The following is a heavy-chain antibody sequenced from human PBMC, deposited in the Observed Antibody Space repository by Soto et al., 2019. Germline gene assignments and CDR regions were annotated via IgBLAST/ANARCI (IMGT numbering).Heavy chain of an antibody. CDR2: ISSSSSTI. V-gene: IGHV3-48*01. J-gene: IGHJ4*02. CDR1: GFTFSSYS. CDR3: AREQYCSSTSCLDY. Sequence: PGGSLRLSCAASGFTFSSYSMNWVRQAPGKGLEWVSYISSSSSTIYYADSVKGRFTISRDNAKNSLYLQMNSLRAEDTAVYYCAREQYCSSTSCLDYWGQGTLVTVSS. D-gene: IGHD2-2*01.